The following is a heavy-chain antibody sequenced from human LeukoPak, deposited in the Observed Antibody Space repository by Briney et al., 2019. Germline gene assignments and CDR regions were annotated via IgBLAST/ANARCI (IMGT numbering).Heavy chain of an antibody. CDR1: GGTFSGYY. Sequence: PSETLSLTCAVYGGTFSGYYWSWIRQPPGKRLEWVGESNDSGGTNYNPSLKSRVTISVDTSKNQFSLKLSSVTAADTAVYYCARVGLDISTHLDYWGQGTLVTVSS. D-gene: IGHD2-2*01. CDR2: SNDSGGT. J-gene: IGHJ4*02. CDR3: ARVGLDISTHLDY. V-gene: IGHV4-34*01.